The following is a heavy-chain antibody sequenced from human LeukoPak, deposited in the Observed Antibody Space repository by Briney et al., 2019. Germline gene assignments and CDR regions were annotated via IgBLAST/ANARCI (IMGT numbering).Heavy chain of an antibody. CDR3: ARGVAVAGRAPRYYFDY. J-gene: IGHJ4*02. CDR2: ISHSGST. Sequence: SETLSLTCAVYGGSFSGYYWSWIRQPPGKGLEWIGEISHSGSTNYNPSLKSRVTISVDTSKNQFSLKLSSVTAADTAVYYCARGVAVAGRAPRYYFDYWGQGTLVTVSS. V-gene: IGHV4-34*01. D-gene: IGHD6-19*01. CDR1: GGSFSGYY.